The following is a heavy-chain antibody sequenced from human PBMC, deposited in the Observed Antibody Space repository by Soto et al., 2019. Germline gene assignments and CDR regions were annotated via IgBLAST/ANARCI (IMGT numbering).Heavy chain of an antibody. CDR3: AGDQDIVATIRRHFDY. CDR1: GYTFTSYG. Sequence: ASVKVSCKASGYTFTSYGISWVRQAPGQGLEWMGWISAYNGNTNYAQKLQGRVTMTTDTSTSTAYMELRSLRSDDTAVYYCAGDQDIVATIRRHFDYWGQGTLVTVSS. D-gene: IGHD5-12*01. CDR2: ISAYNGNT. V-gene: IGHV1-18*01. J-gene: IGHJ4*02.